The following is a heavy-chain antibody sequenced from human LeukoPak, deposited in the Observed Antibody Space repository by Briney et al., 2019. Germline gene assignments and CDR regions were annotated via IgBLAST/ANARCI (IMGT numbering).Heavy chain of an antibody. D-gene: IGHD1-7*01. CDR1: GFTFSSYG. V-gene: IGHV3-30*18. J-gene: IGHJ4*02. CDR2: ISYDGSNK. Sequence: PGGSLRLSCAASGFTFSSYGMHWVRQAPGKGLEGVAVISYDGSNKYYADSVKGRFTISRDNSKNTLYLQMNSLRAEDTAVYYCANWNYGYYFDYWGQGTLVTVSS. CDR3: ANWNYGYYFDY.